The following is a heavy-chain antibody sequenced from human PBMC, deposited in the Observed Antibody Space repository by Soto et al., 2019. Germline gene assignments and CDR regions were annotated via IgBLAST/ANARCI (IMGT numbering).Heavy chain of an antibody. CDR2: ISGSGAGT. CDR3: ARDCGLWRGHHYYGSNGFDP. D-gene: IGHD3-10*01. J-gene: IGHJ5*02. CDR1: GFTFSNYA. V-gene: IGHV3-23*01. Sequence: EVQLLESGGGLVQPGGSLRLSCAASGFTFSNYAMSWVRQAPGKGLEWVSAISGSGAGTYYADSVKGRFTISRDNSKNTVYLEMNSLTAEDTAVYYCARDCGLWRGHHYYGSNGFDPWGQGTPVTVSS.